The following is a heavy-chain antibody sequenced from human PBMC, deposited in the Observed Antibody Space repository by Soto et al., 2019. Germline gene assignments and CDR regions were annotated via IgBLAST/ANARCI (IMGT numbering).Heavy chain of an antibody. CDR2: ISATGGGT. CDR1: GFKFSNYA. D-gene: IGHD3-16*01. V-gene: IGHV3-23*01. Sequence: GGSLRLSCAASGFKFSNYAMSWVRQAPGKGLEWVSLISATGGGTYYADSVKGRFTISRDNSHNTLYLQVHSLTAEDTAVYYCAKDRRAGGNSAFYFDFWGQGAQVTVAS. J-gene: IGHJ4*02. CDR3: AKDRRAGGNSAFYFDF.